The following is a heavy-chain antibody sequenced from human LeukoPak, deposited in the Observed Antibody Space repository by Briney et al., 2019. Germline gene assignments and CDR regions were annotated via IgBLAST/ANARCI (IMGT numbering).Heavy chain of an antibody. V-gene: IGHV1-2*06. D-gene: IGHD3-3*01. CDR1: GYTFTGYY. Sequence: ASVKVSCKASGYTFTGYYTHWVRQAPGQGLEWMGRINPNSGGTNYAQKFQGRVTMTRDTTISTAYMELSRLRSDDTAVYYCARAEDDFWSGYLNWFDPWGQGTLVTVSS. CDR3: ARAEDDFWSGYLNWFDP. J-gene: IGHJ5*02. CDR2: INPNSGGT.